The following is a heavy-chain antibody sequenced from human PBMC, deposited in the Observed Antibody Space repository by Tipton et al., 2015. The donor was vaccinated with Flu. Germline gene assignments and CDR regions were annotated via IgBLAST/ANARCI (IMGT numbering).Heavy chain of an antibody. CDR2: IYDSGST. D-gene: IGHD2/OR15-2a*01. Sequence: TLSLTCTVSGGSITTYYWSWIRQSPGKGLEWIGYIYDSGSTNYNPSLKSRVSISVDTSNNRFSLNLTSVTAADTAVYYCARAEIGDFDYWGQGTLVTVSS. CDR1: GGSITTYY. CDR3: ARAEIGDFDY. V-gene: IGHV4-59*08. J-gene: IGHJ4*02.